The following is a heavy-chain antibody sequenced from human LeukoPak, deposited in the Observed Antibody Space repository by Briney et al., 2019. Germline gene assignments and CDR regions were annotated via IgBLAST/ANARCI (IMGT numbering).Heavy chain of an antibody. CDR3: ARHYDFWSGSPLDAFDI. D-gene: IGHD3-3*01. CDR1: GFTFSSYW. Sequence: GGSLRLSCAASGFTFSSYWMHWVRQAPGKGLVWVSRINTDGSSTSYADSVKGRFTISRDNAKNTLYLQMNSLRAEDTAVYYCARHYDFWSGSPLDAFDIWGQGTMVTVSS. CDR2: INTDGSST. J-gene: IGHJ3*02. V-gene: IGHV3-74*01.